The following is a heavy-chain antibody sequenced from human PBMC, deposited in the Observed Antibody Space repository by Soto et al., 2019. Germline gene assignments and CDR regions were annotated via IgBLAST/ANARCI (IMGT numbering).Heavy chain of an antibody. D-gene: IGHD4-17*01. V-gene: IGHV3-48*02. Sequence: EVQLVESGGGLVQPGGSLRLSCAASGFTFSGYSMNWVRQAPGKGLEWVSYISSSSSTIYYADSVKGRFTISRDNAKNSLYLQMNSLRDEDTAVYYCASMGDYGDYGAKYYFDYWGQGTLVTVSS. J-gene: IGHJ4*02. CDR1: GFTFSGYS. CDR2: ISSSSSTI. CDR3: ASMGDYGDYGAKYYFDY.